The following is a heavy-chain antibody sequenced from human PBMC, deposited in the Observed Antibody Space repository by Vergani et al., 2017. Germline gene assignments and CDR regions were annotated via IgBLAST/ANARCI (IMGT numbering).Heavy chain of an antibody. CDR2: INPNSGGT. CDR1: GYTFTGYY. V-gene: IGHV1-2*04. Sequence: QVQLVQSGAEVKKPGASVKVSCKASGYTFTGYYMHWVRQAPGQGLEWMGWINPNSGGTNYAQKFQGWVTMTRDTSISTAYMVRSSLRAEDTAVYYCARALGWWFGEELQDYYYYYGMDVWGQGTTVTVSS. J-gene: IGHJ6*02. CDR3: ARALGWWFGEELQDYYYYYGMDV. D-gene: IGHD3-10*01.